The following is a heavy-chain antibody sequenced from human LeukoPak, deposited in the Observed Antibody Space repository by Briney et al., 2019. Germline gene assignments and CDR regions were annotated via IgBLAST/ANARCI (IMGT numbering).Heavy chain of an antibody. V-gene: IGHV1-46*01. J-gene: IGHJ6*03. CDR3: ARDPGYQLLSQFSASYYMDV. D-gene: IGHD2-2*01. Sequence: ASVKVSCKASGYTFTSYYMHWVRQAPGQGLEWMGIISPSGGSTSYAQKFQGRVTMTRDTSTSTAYMELRSLRSDDTAVYYCARDPGYQLLSQFSASYYMDVWGKGTTVTVSS. CDR1: GYTFTSYY. CDR2: ISPSGGST.